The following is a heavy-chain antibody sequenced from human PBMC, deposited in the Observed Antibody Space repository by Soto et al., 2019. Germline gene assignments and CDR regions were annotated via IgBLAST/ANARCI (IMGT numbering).Heavy chain of an antibody. V-gene: IGHV3-33*01. CDR1: GFTFSTYG. CDR3: ARDLGAFNYGSAYFDF. Sequence: GGSLRLSCAPSGFTFSTYGMHWVRQAPGKGLEWVAVIWYDGSNQYYADSVKGRFTISRDNSKNMLYLQMNSLRAEDTAVYYCARDLGAFNYGSAYFDFWGQGTPVTVSS. J-gene: IGHJ4*02. CDR2: IWYDGSNQ. D-gene: IGHD3-10*01.